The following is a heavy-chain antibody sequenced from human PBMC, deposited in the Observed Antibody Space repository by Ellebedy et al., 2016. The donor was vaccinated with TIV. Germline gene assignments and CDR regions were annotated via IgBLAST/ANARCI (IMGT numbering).Heavy chain of an antibody. CDR1: GFTFSSYA. V-gene: IGHV3-23*01. D-gene: IGHD4-17*01. J-gene: IGHJ6*02. CDR2: ISASGHRT. Sequence: GESLKISCAASGFTFSSYAMSWVRQAPGKGLEGVSAISASGHRTFYADSVKGRSTISRDNSKNTLLLQMYSLRVDDTAVYYCAKARRGDYVIFGLDVWGQGTTVPVSS. CDR3: AKARRGDYVIFGLDV.